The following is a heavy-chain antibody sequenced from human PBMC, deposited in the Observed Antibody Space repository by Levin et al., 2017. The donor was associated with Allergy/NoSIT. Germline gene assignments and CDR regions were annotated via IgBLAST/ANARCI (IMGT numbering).Heavy chain of an antibody. Sequence: GESLKISCAASGFTFSSYWMSWVRQAPGKGLEWVANIKQDGSEKYYVDSVKGRFTISRDNAKNSLYLQMNSLRAEDTAVYYCARGGHKWELLVYYYGMDVWGQGTTVTVSS. D-gene: IGHD1-26*01. CDR1: GFTFSSYW. V-gene: IGHV3-7*01. CDR2: IKQDGSEK. J-gene: IGHJ6*02. CDR3: ARGGHKWELLVYYYGMDV.